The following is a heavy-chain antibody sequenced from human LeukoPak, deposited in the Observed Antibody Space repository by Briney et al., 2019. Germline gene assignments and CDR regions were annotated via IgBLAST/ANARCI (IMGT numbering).Heavy chain of an antibody. V-gene: IGHV4-59*01. Sequence: PSETLSLTCTVSGGSISSYYWSWIRQPPGKGLEWIGYIYYSGSTNYSPSLKSRVTISVDTSKNQFSLKLNSVTSADTAVYYCARALDIVVVPAASGFDPWGQGTLVTVSS. CDR3: ARALDIVVVPAASGFDP. D-gene: IGHD2-2*03. CDR1: GGSISSYY. CDR2: IYYSGST. J-gene: IGHJ5*02.